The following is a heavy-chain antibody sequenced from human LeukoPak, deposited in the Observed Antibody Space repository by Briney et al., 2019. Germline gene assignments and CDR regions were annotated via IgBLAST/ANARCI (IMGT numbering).Heavy chain of an antibody. CDR2: IIPIFGTA. D-gene: IGHD3-10*01. J-gene: IGHJ6*03. CDR3: ARDLAVRGYYYYYMDV. CDR1: GYTFTSYG. Sequence: SVKVSCKASGYTFTSYGISWVRQAPGQGLEWMGGIIPIFGTANYAQKFQGRVTITADESTSTAYMELSSLRSEDTAVYYCARDLAVRGYYYYYMDVWGKGTTVTISS. V-gene: IGHV1-69*13.